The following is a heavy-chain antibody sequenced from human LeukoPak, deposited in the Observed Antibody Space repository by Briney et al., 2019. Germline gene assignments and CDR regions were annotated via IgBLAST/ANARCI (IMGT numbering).Heavy chain of an antibody. CDR3: ARARAERVYSYGMDV. CDR2: AYNSGST. Sequence: SETLSHTCTVSGASVSSGDDYWTWIRQPPGKGLEWIGYAYNSGSTYYNPSLKSRVTMSVDTSKNQFSLKLSSVTAADTAVYYCARARAERVYSYGMDVWGQGSTVTVSS. CDR1: GASVSSGDDY. V-gene: IGHV4-61*08. J-gene: IGHJ6*02. D-gene: IGHD1-1*01.